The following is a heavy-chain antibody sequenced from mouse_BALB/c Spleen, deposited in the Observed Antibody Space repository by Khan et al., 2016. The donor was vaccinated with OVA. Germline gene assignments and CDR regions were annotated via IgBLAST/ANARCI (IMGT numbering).Heavy chain of an antibody. V-gene: IGHV1-9*01. Sequence: QVQLQQSGAELMKPGASVKISCKATGYTFSGYWLEWVKQRPGHGLEWIGEILPGSGSRNYNEKFKGKATFTADISSKTTYMQLSSLTSEDSAVYYDARVNYGSRDYFDYWGQGTTLTVSS. CDR2: ILPGSGSR. D-gene: IGHD1-1*01. CDR3: ARVNYGSRDYFDY. CDR1: GYTFSGYW. J-gene: IGHJ2*01.